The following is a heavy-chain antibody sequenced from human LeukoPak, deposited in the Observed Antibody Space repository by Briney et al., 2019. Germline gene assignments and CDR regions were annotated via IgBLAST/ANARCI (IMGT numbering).Heavy chain of an antibody. CDR2: INHSGST. D-gene: IGHD6-19*01. CDR3: ARGRVAGKPNDY. J-gene: IGHJ4*02. V-gene: IGHV4-34*01. CDR1: GGSFSGYY. Sequence: SETLSLTCAVYGGSFSGYYWSWIRQPAGKGLDWIGEINHSGSTNYNPSLKSRVTISVDTSKNQFSLKLSSVTAADTAVYYCARGRVAGKPNDYWGQGTLVTVSS.